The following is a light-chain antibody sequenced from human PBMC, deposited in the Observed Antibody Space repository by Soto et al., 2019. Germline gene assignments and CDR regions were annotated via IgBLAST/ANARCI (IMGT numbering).Light chain of an antibody. CDR3: SSYTSSGTYV. CDR1: SSYVGGYNY. V-gene: IGLV2-14*01. J-gene: IGLJ1*01. CDR2: DAS. Sequence: QSVLAQPASVSWSPGQSITISCTGTSSYVGGYNYVSWYQQHPGKAPKVMIYDASNRPSGVSNRFSGSKSGNTASLTISGLQAEDEADYFCSSYTSSGTYVFGTGTRSPS.